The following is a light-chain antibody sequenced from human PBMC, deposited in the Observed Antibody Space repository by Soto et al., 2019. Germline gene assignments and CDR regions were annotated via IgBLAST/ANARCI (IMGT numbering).Light chain of an antibody. J-gene: IGKJ3*01. CDR3: QQYNL. Sequence: DIQMTQSPSTLSASVGDRVTITCRASQSISSWLAWYQQKPGKAPKLLIYKASSSESGVPSRFSGSGSGTEFTLTISSLQPDDFATYYCQQYNLFGPGTKVDIK. CDR2: KAS. V-gene: IGKV1-5*03. CDR1: QSISSW.